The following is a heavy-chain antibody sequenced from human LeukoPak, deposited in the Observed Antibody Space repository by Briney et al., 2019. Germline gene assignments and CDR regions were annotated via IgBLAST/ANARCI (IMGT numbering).Heavy chain of an antibody. V-gene: IGHV4-59*12. D-gene: IGHD3-10*01. CDR2: IYYSGST. CDR3: ARDRMVRGVNYYYYYMDV. J-gene: IGHJ6*03. Sequence: PSETLSLTCTVSGGSISSYYWSWIRQPPGKGLEWIGYIYYSGSTNYNPSLKSRVTISVDTSKNQFSLKLSSVTAADTAVYYCARDRMVRGVNYYYYYMDVWGKGTTVTVSS. CDR1: GGSISSYY.